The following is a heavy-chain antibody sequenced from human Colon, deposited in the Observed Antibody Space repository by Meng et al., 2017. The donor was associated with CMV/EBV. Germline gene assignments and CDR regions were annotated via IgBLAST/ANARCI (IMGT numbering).Heavy chain of an antibody. V-gene: IGHV5-51*01. CDR3: ARHDAGGAPRTIDY. CDR1: GYNFANYW. Sequence: GGSLRLSCKGSGYNFANYWIGWVRQMPGKGLEWMGIIYPGDVDTRYSLSFQGQVTVSADESISTPYLQWSSLQASDTAMYYCARHDAGGAPRTIDYWGQGTLVTVSS. J-gene: IGHJ4*02. CDR2: IYPGDVDT. D-gene: IGHD3-16*01.